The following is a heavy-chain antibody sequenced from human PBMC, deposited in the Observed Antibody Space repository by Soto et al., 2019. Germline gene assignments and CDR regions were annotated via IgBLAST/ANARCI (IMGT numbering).Heavy chain of an antibody. CDR1: GGTFSSYA. CDR3: ARSGRQTYYYDSSGYYSPSPPPRYDY. J-gene: IGHJ4*02. Sequence: ASVKVSCKASGGTFSSYAISWVRQAPGQGLEWMGGIIPIFGTANYAQKFQGRVTITADESTSTAYMELSSLRSEDTAVYYCARSGRQTYYYDSSGYYSPSPPPRYDYWGQGTLVTVSS. D-gene: IGHD3-22*01. V-gene: IGHV1-69*13. CDR2: IIPIFGTA.